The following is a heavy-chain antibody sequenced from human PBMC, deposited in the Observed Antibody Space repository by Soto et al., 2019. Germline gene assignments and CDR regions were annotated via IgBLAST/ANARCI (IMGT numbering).Heavy chain of an antibody. Sequence: SETRSLTCTVSGGSISSYYWSWIRQPPGKGLEWIGYIYYSGNTNYNPSLKSRVTISVDTSKNQFSLKLSSVTAADTDLYYCARHHPSGYSYGYRYFDLWGRGTLVTVSS. D-gene: IGHD5-18*01. CDR1: GGSISSYY. J-gene: IGHJ2*01. V-gene: IGHV4-59*01. CDR3: ARHHPSGYSYGYRYFDL. CDR2: IYYSGNT.